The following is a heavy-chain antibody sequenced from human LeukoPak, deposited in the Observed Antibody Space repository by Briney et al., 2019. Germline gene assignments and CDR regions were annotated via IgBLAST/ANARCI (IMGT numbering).Heavy chain of an antibody. CDR3: ANPRCSSTSCYPGVFDY. J-gene: IGHJ4*02. D-gene: IGHD2-2*01. V-gene: IGHV1-69*04. CDR1: GGTFSSYA. CDR2: IIPILGIA. Sequence: SVKVSCKASGGTFSSYAISWVRQAPGQGLEWMGRIIPILGIANYAQKFQGRVTITADKSTSTAYMELSSLTSEDTAVDYCANPRCSSTSCYPGVFDYWGQGTLVTVSS.